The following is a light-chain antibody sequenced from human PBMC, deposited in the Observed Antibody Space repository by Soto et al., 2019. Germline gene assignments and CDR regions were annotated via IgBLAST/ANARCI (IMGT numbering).Light chain of an antibody. CDR2: DVT. CDR1: SSDVCGYNY. Sequence: QSVLTQPASVSGSPGQSITISCTGTSSDVCGYNYVSWYQQHPGKAPKLMIYDVTTRPSGVSNRFSGSKSDNTASLTISGLQAEDEADYYCSSYTSSSTEVFGGGTKLTVL. CDR3: SSYTSSSTEV. V-gene: IGLV2-14*01. J-gene: IGLJ3*02.